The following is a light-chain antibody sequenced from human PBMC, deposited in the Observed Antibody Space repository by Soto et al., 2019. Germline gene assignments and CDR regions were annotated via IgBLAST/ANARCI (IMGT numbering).Light chain of an antibody. V-gene: IGKV1-5*03. J-gene: IGKJ2*01. CDR3: QQYNSYPYT. CDR1: QSISSW. CDR2: KAS. Sequence: DIQMTQSPSTLSASVADRVTITCRASQSISSWLAWYQQKPGKAPKLLIYKASSLESGVPSRFSGSGSGTEFTLTISSLQPDDFATYCCQQYNSYPYTFGQGTKLEIK.